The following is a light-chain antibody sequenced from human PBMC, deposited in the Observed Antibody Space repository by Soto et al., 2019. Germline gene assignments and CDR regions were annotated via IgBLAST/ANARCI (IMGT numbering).Light chain of an antibody. J-gene: IGLJ2*01. CDR1: SSNIGAGYA. Sequence: QSVLTQPPSVSGAPGQRVTISCTGSSSNIGAGYAVHWYQQPPGTAPKLVMYGNSNRPSGVPDRFSGSKSGTSASLAITGLQAEDEADYYCQSYDSSLSQVVFGGGTKLTVL. V-gene: IGLV1-40*01. CDR2: GNS. CDR3: QSYDSSLSQVV.